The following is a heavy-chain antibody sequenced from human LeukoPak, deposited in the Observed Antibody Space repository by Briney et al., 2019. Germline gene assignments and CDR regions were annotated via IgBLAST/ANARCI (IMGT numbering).Heavy chain of an antibody. D-gene: IGHD3-10*01. J-gene: IGHJ4*02. CDR2: ISSSGSTI. V-gene: IGHV3-11*01. CDR1: GFTFSDYY. Sequence: PGGSLRLSCAASGFTFSDYYMSWIRQAPGKGLEWVSYISSSGSTIYYADSVKGRFTISRDSVTNSVYLQMNSLRAEDTAVYYCARYGSGSYYHFDFWGQGNLVTVSS. CDR3: ARYGSGSYYHFDF.